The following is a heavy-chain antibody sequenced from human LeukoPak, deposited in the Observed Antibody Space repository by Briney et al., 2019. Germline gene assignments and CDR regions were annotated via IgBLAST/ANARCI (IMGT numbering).Heavy chain of an antibody. CDR3: ARLRAARSHNWFDP. Sequence: GESLKISCKGSGYGFTSYWIGWVRQMPGKGLEWIGIIYPGDSDTRYSPSFQGQVTISADKSISTAYLQWSSLKASDTAMYYCARLRAARSHNWFDPWGQGTLVTVSS. CDR1: GYGFTSYW. D-gene: IGHD6-6*01. V-gene: IGHV5-51*01. CDR2: IYPGDSDT. J-gene: IGHJ5*02.